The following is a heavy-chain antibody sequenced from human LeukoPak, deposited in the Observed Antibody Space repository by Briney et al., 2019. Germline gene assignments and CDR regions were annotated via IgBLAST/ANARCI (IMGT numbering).Heavy chain of an antibody. J-gene: IGHJ4*02. Sequence: GGSLRLSCAASGFTFSSYAMHWVRQAPGKGLEYVSAISSNGGSTYYANSVKGRFTISRDNSKNTLYLQMGSLRAEDMAVYYCARDWGIAAAGTGPIDYWGQGTLVTVSS. CDR2: ISSNGGST. CDR3: ARDWGIAAAGTGPIDY. V-gene: IGHV3-64*01. D-gene: IGHD6-13*01. CDR1: GFTFSSYA.